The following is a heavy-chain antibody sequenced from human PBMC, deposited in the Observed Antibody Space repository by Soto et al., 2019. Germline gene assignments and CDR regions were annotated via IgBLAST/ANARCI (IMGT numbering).Heavy chain of an antibody. Sequence: SSETLSLTCSVSGGSISSTSYYWAWIRQPPGKGLDWVATIYYNGRPYYNPSLKSRATISVDTSRIQFSLRLGSVTAADTAVYYCARYFDTSDRPYFHHWGQGTLVTVSS. CDR2: IYYNGRP. CDR1: GGSISSTSYY. CDR3: ARYFDTSDRPYFHH. V-gene: IGHV4-39*01. J-gene: IGHJ1*01. D-gene: IGHD3-22*01.